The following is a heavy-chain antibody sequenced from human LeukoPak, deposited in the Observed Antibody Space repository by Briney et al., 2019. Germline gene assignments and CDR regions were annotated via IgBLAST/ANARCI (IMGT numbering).Heavy chain of an antibody. J-gene: IGHJ5*02. CDR3: ARHEYSGSYYGLSWFDP. CDR1: GGSISSSGYY. V-gene: IGHV4-39*01. D-gene: IGHD1-26*01. CDR2: TYYSGGT. Sequence: SETLSLTCTVSGGSISSSGYYWGWLRHPPVKGLEWSARTYYSGGTYYNPSRKIRVTISVDTSKNQLSLKLSSLTAADTAVYYCARHEYSGSYYGLSWFDPWGQGTLVTVSS.